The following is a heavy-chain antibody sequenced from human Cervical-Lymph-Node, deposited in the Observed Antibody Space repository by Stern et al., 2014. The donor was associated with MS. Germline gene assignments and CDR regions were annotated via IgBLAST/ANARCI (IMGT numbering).Heavy chain of an antibody. D-gene: IGHD4-11*01. CDR1: GYSFTSYW. CDR2: ISPGDSDT. V-gene: IGHV5-51*01. CDR3: ARHAPAGYSPFDY. J-gene: IGHJ4*02. Sequence: EVHLVESGAEVKKPGESLKISCKGSGYSFTSYWIGWGRQMPGKGPGWMGFISPGDSDTRHRLSFQGQVTISADKSISPAYPQWSSLKASDTAMYYCARHAPAGYSPFDYWGQGTLVTFSS.